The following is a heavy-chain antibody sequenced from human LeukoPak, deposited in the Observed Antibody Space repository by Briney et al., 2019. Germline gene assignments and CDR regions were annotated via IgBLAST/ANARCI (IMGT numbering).Heavy chain of an antibody. J-gene: IGHJ4*02. V-gene: IGHV1-8*01. CDR1: GYTFTSYD. Sequence: ASVKVSCKASGYTFTSYDINWVRQATGQGLEWMGWMNPNSGNTGYAQKFQGRVTMTRDTSISTAYMELSRLRSDDTAVYYCARSPYSSGWSTFDYWGQGTLVTVSS. CDR3: ARSPYSSGWSTFDY. CDR2: MNPNSGNT. D-gene: IGHD6-19*01.